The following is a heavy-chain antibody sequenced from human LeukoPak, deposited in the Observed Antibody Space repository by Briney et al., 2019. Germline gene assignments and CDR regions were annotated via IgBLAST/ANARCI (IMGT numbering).Heavy chain of an antibody. CDR3: ARAAYDNSGYLTL. Sequence: GGSLRLSCVASGFTFSSYGMHWVRQAPGKGLEWVAVIWYDGTNKYYADSVKGRFTISRDRSKNTLYLQMNSLRAEDTAIYYCARAAYDNSGYLTLWGQGTLVTVSS. CDR1: GFTFSSYG. CDR2: IWYDGTNK. V-gene: IGHV3-33*01. D-gene: IGHD3-22*01. J-gene: IGHJ4*02.